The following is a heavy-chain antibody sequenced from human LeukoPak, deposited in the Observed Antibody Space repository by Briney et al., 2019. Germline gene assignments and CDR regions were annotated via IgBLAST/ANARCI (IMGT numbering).Heavy chain of an antibody. J-gene: IGHJ4*02. D-gene: IGHD5-18*01. CDR1: GGSFSSHY. CDR2: MFDSVTS. CDR3: ATIKRGYPFGYFDF. Sequence: SETLSLTCTVSGGSFSSHYWGWIRQSPGKGLEWIAYMFDSVTSKDNMSDSVTSEDNPSLKSRLTLSADTSKNQFSLRLSYVTAADTAVYYCATIKRGYPFGYFDFWGQGILVTVSS. V-gene: IGHV4-59*11.